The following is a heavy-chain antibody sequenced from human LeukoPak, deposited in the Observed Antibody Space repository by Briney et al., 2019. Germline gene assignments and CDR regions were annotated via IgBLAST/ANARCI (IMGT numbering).Heavy chain of an antibody. CDR3: ARSYYYDSSGTPDY. Sequence: GGSLRLSCAASGFTFNTFGMHWVRQAPGKGLEWVAFTRHDGSNDYYTDSVKGRFTISRDNSKNTLYLQMNSLRAEDTAVYYCARSYYYDSSGTPDYWGQGTLVTVSS. J-gene: IGHJ4*02. CDR1: GFTFNTFG. CDR2: TRHDGSND. D-gene: IGHD3-22*01. V-gene: IGHV3-30*02.